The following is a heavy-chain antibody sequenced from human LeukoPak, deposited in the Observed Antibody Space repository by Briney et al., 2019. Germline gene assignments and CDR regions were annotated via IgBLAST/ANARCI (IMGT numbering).Heavy chain of an antibody. CDR3: TRGHGWTDY. V-gene: IGHV5-10-1*01. CDR2: INPSDSHT. J-gene: IGHJ4*02. D-gene: IGHD6-19*01. Sequence: GESLKISCKGSGYTFTNNFITWVRQMPGKGLEWLGRINPSDSHTDHSPSFQGHVTISADKSINTAYLQWETLRASDTAMYYCTRGHGWTDYWGQGTLVTVSS. CDR1: GYTFTNNF.